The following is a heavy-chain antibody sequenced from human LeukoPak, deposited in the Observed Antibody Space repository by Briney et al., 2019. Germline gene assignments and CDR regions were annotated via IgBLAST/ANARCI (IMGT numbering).Heavy chain of an antibody. CDR1: GGSISSYY. CDR2: INHSGST. V-gene: IGHV4-34*01. D-gene: IGHD5-18*01. CDR3: ARGTAMAYNWFDP. J-gene: IGHJ5*02. Sequence: SETLSLTCTVSGGSISSYYWSWIRQPPGKGLEWIGEINHSGSTNYNPSLKSRVTISVDTSKNQFSLKLSSVTAADTAVYYCARGTAMAYNWFDPWGQGTLVTVSS.